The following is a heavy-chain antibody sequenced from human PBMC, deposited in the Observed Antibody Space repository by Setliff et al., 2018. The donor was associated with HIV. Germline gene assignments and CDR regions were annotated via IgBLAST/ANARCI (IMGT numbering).Heavy chain of an antibody. Sequence: PSETLSLTCTVAGGDISSYYWGWSRQPPGKGLEWIGSIYYSGSTYYNPSLKSRVTISVDTSKNQFSLKLSSVTAADTAVYYCARHVTRDLSYYHDSSGPPGWFDPWGQGTLVTVSS. D-gene: IGHD3-22*01. J-gene: IGHJ5*02. CDR2: IYYSGST. CDR1: GGDISSYY. V-gene: IGHV4-39*01. CDR3: ARHVTRDLSYYHDSSGPPGWFDP.